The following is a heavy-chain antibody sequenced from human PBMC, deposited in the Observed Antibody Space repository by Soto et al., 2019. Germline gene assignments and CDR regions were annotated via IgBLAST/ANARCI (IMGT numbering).Heavy chain of an antibody. CDR2: IWYDGSNR. CDR1: GFTFSSYG. V-gene: IGHV3-33*01. CDR3: AGGDYGDYWWGYFAY. Sequence: QVQLVESGGGVVQHWRSLRLSCAASGFTFSSYGMHWVRQAPGKGLEWVAVIWYDGSNRYYADSVKGRFTISRDNSQNTVYLQMNCLRAEDTAVYYCAGGDYGDYWWGYFAYWGQGTLVTVSS. D-gene: IGHD4-17*01. J-gene: IGHJ4*02.